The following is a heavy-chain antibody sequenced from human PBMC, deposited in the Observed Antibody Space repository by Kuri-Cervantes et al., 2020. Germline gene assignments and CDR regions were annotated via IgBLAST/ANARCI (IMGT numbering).Heavy chain of an antibody. CDR2: IDPNSGAT. CDR1: GYTFTYRY. V-gene: IGHV1-2*02. J-gene: IGHJ4*02. CDR3: AREPRPGSGYSDY. D-gene: IGHD3-10*01. Sequence: ASVKVSCKASGYTFTYRYLHWVRQAPGQGLEWVAWIDPNSGATLYSQKFQGRVTLTRDTSITTAYMEVSRLTSDDTAVYYCAREPRPGSGYSDYWGQGTLVTVSS.